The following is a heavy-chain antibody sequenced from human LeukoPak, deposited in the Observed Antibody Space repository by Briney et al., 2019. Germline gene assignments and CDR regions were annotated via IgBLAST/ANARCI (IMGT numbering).Heavy chain of an antibody. J-gene: IGHJ4*02. CDR2: ISNSGSST. CDR1: RFTFSDYY. D-gene: IGHD2-2*01. CDR3: ARADRTSWFDY. V-gene: IGHV3-11*05. Sequence: GGSLRLSCAASRFTFSDYYMVWIRQAPGKGLEWVSYISNSGSSTKYADSVKGRFTNSRDNAKNSLSLQMNSVRPEDTAVYYCARADRTSWFDYWGQGTLVTVSS.